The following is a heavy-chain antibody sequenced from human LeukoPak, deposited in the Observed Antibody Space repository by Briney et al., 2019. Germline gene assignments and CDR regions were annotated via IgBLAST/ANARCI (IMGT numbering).Heavy chain of an antibody. CDR3: AGYCGGGSCADS. D-gene: IGHD2-15*01. CDR2: IYTSGST. CDR1: GGSISSYY. V-gene: IGHV4-4*07. J-gene: IGHJ4*02. Sequence: SETLSLTCTVSGGSISSYYWSWIRQPDGKGLEWIGRIYTSGSTNYNPSLKSRVTISVDTSKNQVSLQLNSVTAADTAVYYCAGYCGGGSCADSWGQGTLVTVSS.